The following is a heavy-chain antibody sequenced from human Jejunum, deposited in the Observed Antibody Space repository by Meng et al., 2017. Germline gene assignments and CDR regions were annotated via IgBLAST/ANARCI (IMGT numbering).Heavy chain of an antibody. CDR3: AREGQLMLGLVDY. CDR1: GDSISSGGHY. V-gene: IGHV4-31*03. Sequence: QGQLQESGPGLVTPSQTLSLTCTVSGDSISSGGHYWSWIRQHPGKGLEWIGYIYYTGSAYYNPSLESRVTLSVDMSNNQFSLRLNSVTAADTAVYYCAREGQLMLGLVDYWGQGTLVTVSS. CDR2: IYYTGSA. J-gene: IGHJ4*02. D-gene: IGHD2-2*01.